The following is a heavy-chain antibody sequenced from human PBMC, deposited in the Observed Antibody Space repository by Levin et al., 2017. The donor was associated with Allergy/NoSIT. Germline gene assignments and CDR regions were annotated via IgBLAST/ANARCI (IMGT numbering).Heavy chain of an antibody. CDR1: GFTFSDYY. Sequence: GGSLRLSCAASGFTFSDYYMSWIRQAPGKGLEWVSYISSSGSTKYYADSVKGRFTISRDNAKNSLYLQMNSLRAEDSAVYFCARDSRNWFDPWGQGTLVTVSS. V-gene: IGHV3-11*01. J-gene: IGHJ5*02. CDR3: ARDSRNWFDP. CDR2: ISSSGSTK.